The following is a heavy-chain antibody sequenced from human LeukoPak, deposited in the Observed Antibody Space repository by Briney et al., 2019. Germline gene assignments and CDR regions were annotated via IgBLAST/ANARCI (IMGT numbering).Heavy chain of an antibody. CDR3: ARDLGGYCSSTSCYSSYMDV. D-gene: IGHD2-2*01. Sequence: SVKVSCKASGGTFSSYAISWVRQAPGQGLEWMGGIIPIFGTANYAQKFQGRVTITADESTSTAYMELSSLRSEDTAVYYCARDLGGYCSSTSCYSSYMDVWGKGTTVTVSS. CDR2: IIPIFGTA. J-gene: IGHJ6*03. CDR1: GGTFSSYA. V-gene: IGHV1-69*13.